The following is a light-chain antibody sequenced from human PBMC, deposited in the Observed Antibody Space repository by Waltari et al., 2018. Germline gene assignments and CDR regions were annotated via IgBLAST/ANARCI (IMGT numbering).Light chain of an antibody. CDR3: QQRRNWPLT. J-gene: IGKJ4*01. CDR1: QNVTWY. V-gene: IGKV3-11*01. CDR2: DTS. Sequence: EIVLTHYPATLPLSQGERATLSCRASQNVTWYLSWYQHSHGQAPRLLIYDTSNRATGIPARFSGSGSETDFTLTISSLEPDDSSVYYFQQRRNWPLTFGGGTKVEIK.